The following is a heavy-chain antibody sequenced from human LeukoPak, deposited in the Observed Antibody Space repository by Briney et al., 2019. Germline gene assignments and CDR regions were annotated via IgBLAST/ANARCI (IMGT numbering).Heavy chain of an antibody. J-gene: IGHJ5*02. V-gene: IGHV1-18*01. Sequence: ASVKVSCKASGYTFTSYGISWVRQAPGQGLEWMGWISAYNGNTNYAQKLQGRVTMTTDTSTSTAYMELRSLRSDDTAVYYCARDPGYYDFWSGYFGVGWFDPWGQGTLVTVSS. D-gene: IGHD3-3*01. CDR3: ARDPGYYDFWSGYFGVGWFDP. CDR1: GYTFTSYG. CDR2: ISAYNGNT.